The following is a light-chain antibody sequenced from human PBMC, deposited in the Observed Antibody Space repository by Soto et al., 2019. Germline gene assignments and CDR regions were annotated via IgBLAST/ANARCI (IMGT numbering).Light chain of an antibody. CDR2: DAS. CDR1: QSVSSY. CDR3: HQRTTLPLIS. V-gene: IGKV3-11*01. Sequence: AQAPGAVSLSPGERNNLSCRASQSVSSYLAWYQQKPGQAPRLLIYDASNRATGIPASFSGSGSGTDFTLPISSLETEDFALYYCHQRTTLPLISSGHRAVLEIK. J-gene: IGKJ5*01.